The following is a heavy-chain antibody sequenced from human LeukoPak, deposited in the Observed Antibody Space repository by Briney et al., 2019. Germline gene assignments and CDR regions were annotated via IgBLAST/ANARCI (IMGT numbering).Heavy chain of an antibody. CDR3: ARGYYGSGSYILYFYYGMDV. CDR2: IYYSGST. V-gene: IGHV4-31*03. CDR1: GGSISSGGYY. D-gene: IGHD3-10*01. Sequence: SQTLSLTCTVSGGSISSGGYYCSGIRQHPEKGLEWIGYIYYSGSTYYNPSLKSRVTISVDTSKNQFSLKLSSVTAADTAVYYCARGYYGSGSYILYFYYGMDVWGQGTTVTVSS. J-gene: IGHJ6*02.